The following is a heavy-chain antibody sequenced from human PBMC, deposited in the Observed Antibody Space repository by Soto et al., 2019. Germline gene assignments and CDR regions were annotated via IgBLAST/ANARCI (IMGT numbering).Heavy chain of an antibody. V-gene: IGHV3-30-3*01. D-gene: IGHD3-10*01. CDR1: GFTFSSYA. Sequence: QVQLVESGGGVVQPGRSLRLSCAVSGFTFSSYAMHWVRQAPDKGLEWVAVISSDGSTKNYADSVKGRLTISRDNSQNTLYLQIDNLRPEDTAMFYCTRQVTPFDYWGQGTLVTVSS. J-gene: IGHJ4*02. CDR2: ISSDGSTK. CDR3: TRQVTPFDY.